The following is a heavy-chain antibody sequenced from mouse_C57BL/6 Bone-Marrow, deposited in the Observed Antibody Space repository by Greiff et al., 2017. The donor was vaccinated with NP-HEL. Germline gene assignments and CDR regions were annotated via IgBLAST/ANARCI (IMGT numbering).Heavy chain of an antibody. J-gene: IGHJ1*03. D-gene: IGHD1-1*01. CDR2: IDPSDSYT. Sequence: VQLQQPGAELVMPGASVKLSCKASGYTFTSYWMHWVKQRPGQGLEWIGEIDPSDSYTNYNQKFKGKSTLTVDKSSSPAYMQLSSLTSEDSAVYYCAREDYYGSSWYFDVWGTGTTVTVSS. CDR3: AREDYYGSSWYFDV. V-gene: IGHV1-69*01. CDR1: GYTFTSYW.